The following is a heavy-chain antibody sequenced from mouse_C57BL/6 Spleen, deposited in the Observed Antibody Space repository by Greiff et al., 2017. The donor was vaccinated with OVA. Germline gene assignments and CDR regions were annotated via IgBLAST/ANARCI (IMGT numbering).Heavy chain of an antibody. CDR2: IDPNSGGT. V-gene: IGHV1-72*01. J-gene: IGHJ4*01. CDR3: ARGGFYYGSSSYYAMDY. D-gene: IGHD1-1*01. CDR1: GYTFTSYW. Sequence: QVQLKQPGAELVKPGASVKLSCKASGYTFTSYWMHWVKQRPGRGLEWIGRIDPNSGGTKYNEKFKSKATLTVDKPSSTAYMQLSSLTSEDSAVYYCARGGFYYGSSSYYAMDYWGQGTSVTVSS.